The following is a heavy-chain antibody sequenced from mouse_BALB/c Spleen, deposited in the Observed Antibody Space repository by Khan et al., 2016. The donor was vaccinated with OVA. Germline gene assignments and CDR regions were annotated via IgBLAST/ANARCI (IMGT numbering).Heavy chain of an antibody. CDR3: TRDGYSPWFVY. D-gene: IGHD2-3*01. CDR1: GFNIKDYY. Sequence: VQLKESGAELVRPGALVKLSCNASGFNIKDYYIHWVKQRPEKGLEWIGWIDPENGNTIYDPKFRGKATIKADTYSNTAYLQLSSLPSDDTAVYYCTRDGYSPWFVYWGQGTLVTVSA. V-gene: IGHV14-1*02. CDR2: IDPENGNT. J-gene: IGHJ3*01.